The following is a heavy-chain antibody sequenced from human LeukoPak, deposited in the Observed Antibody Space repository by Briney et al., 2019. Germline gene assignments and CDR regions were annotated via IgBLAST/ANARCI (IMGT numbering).Heavy chain of an antibody. CDR3: ARESGNGYNLYLDY. CDR1: GFTFDDYA. CDR2: ISWNSGSI. D-gene: IGHD5-24*01. Sequence: PGGSLRLSCAASGFTFDDYAMHWVRQAPGKGLEWVSGISWNSGSIGYADSVKGRFTISRDSAKNSLYLQMNSLRAEDTALYYCARESGNGYNLYLDYWGQGTLVTVSS. V-gene: IGHV3-9*01. J-gene: IGHJ4*02.